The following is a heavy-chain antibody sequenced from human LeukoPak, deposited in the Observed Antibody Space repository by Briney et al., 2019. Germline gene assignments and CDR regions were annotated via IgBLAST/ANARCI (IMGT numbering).Heavy chain of an antibody. D-gene: IGHD1-26*01. CDR3: ARTSGNLFDY. CDR2: FYVSGST. J-gene: IGHJ4*02. V-gene: IGHV4-4*07. Sequence: SETLSLTCTVSGGSFREHYWSWIRQFAGKGLEWIGRFYVSGSTKYNPSLKSRVTMSVDTSKNQFSLKLTSVTAADTAVYYCARTSGNLFDYWGQGILLTVSS. CDR1: GGSFREHY.